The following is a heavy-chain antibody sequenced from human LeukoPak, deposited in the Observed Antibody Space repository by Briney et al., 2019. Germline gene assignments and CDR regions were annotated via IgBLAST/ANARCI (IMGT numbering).Heavy chain of an antibody. CDR1: GGSISSSSYY. V-gene: IGHV4-39*07. J-gene: IGHJ4*02. CDR3: ARVGYCSGGSCSSY. D-gene: IGHD2-15*01. CDR2: IYYSGST. Sequence: SETLSLTCTVSGGSISSSSYYWGWIRQPPGKGLEWIGSIYYSGSTYYNPSLKSRVTISVDTSKNQFSLKLSSVTAADTAVYYCARVGYCSGGSCSSYWGQGTLVTVSS.